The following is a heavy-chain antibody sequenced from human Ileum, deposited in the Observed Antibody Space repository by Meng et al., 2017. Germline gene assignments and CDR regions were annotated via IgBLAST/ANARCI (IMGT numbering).Heavy chain of an antibody. D-gene: IGHD3-10*01. J-gene: IGHJ1*01. CDR2: IKQAGSDN. Sequence: GESLKISCAASGFTFSSYWMTWVRQTPGKGLEWVANIKQAGSDNYYVDSVKGRFTISRDNAKNSLYLQMNSLRAEDTAVYYCARGSSLVLWGRGTLVTVSS. V-gene: IGHV3-7*01. CDR1: GFTFSSYW. CDR3: ARGSSLVL.